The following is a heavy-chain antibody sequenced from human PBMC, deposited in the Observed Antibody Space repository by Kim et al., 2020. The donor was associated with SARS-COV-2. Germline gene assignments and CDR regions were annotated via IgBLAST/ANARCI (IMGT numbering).Heavy chain of an antibody. D-gene: IGHD5-12*01. CDR1: GGSISSYY. J-gene: IGHJ6*02. Sequence: SETLSLTCTVSGGSISSYYWSWIRQPPGKGLEWIGYIYYSGSTNYNPSLKSRVTISVDTSKNQFSLKLSSVTAADTAVYYCARDRSGYDIDGMDVWGQGTTVTVSS. V-gene: IGHV4-59*01. CDR2: IYYSGST. CDR3: ARDRSGYDIDGMDV.